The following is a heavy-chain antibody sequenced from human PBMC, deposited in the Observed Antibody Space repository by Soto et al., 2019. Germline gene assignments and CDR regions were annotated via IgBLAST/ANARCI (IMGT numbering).Heavy chain of an antibody. V-gene: IGHV1-69*13. Sequence: SVKVSFKASGGTFSSYAISWVRQAPGQGLEWMGGIIPIFGTANYAQKFQGRVTITADESTSTAYMELSSLRSEDTAVYYCARGLPIVVVTAAPILDYYYGMDVWGQGTTVTVSS. CDR2: IIPIFGTA. D-gene: IGHD2-21*02. J-gene: IGHJ6*02. CDR3: ARGLPIVVVTAAPILDYYYGMDV. CDR1: GGTFSSYA.